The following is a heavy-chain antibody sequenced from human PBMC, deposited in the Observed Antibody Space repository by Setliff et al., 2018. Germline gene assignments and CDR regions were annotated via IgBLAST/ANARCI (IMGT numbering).Heavy chain of an antibody. CDR3: ARGEGGIAAAGLFDY. D-gene: IGHD6-13*01. CDR2: IYYSGST. Sequence: SETLSLTCTVSGGSISSHYWSWIRQPPGKGLEWIGSIYYSGSTNYNPSLKSRVTISVDTSKNQFSLKLSSVTAADTAVYYCARGEGGIAAAGLFDYWGQGTLVTVSS. CDR1: GGSISSHY. J-gene: IGHJ4*02. V-gene: IGHV4-59*11.